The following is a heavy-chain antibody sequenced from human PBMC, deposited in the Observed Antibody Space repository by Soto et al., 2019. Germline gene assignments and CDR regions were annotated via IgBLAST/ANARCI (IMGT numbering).Heavy chain of an antibody. Sequence: ASVKVSCKASGYTFTSYDINWVRQATGQGLEWMGWMNPNSGNTGYAQKFQGRVTVTRNTSISTAYMELSSLRSEDTAVYYCATARDTAMVRGFDYWGQGTLVTVSS. D-gene: IGHD5-18*01. J-gene: IGHJ4*02. CDR3: ATARDTAMVRGFDY. V-gene: IGHV1-8*01. CDR2: MNPNSGNT. CDR1: GYTFTSYD.